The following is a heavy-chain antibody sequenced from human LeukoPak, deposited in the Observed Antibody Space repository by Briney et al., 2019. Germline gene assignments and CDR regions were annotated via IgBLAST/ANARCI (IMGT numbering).Heavy chain of an antibody. CDR3: ARISSSSVSSWFDP. D-gene: IGHD6-6*01. CDR2: IYPGDSDT. CDR1: GYTFTSHW. V-gene: IGHV5-51*01. J-gene: IGHJ5*02. Sequence: GESLKISCEGSGYTFTSHWIGWVRQMPGKGLEWMGIIYPGDSDTRYSPSFQGQVTISADKSISTAYLQWSSLKASDTAMYYCARISSSSVSSWFDPWGQGTLVTVSS.